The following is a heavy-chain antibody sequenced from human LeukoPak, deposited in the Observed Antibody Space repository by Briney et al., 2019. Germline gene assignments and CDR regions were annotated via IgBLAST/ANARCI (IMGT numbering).Heavy chain of an antibody. D-gene: IGHD1-1*01. Sequence: PSETLSLTCTVSGGSISSSSYYWGWIRQPPGKGLEWIGSIYYSGSTYYNPSLKSRVTISVDTSKTQFSLKLSSVTAADTAVYYCARVPPSTGTTRLGAFDIWGQGTMVTVSS. CDR2: IYYSGST. V-gene: IGHV4-39*07. CDR3: ARVPPSTGTTRLGAFDI. J-gene: IGHJ3*02. CDR1: GGSISSSSYY.